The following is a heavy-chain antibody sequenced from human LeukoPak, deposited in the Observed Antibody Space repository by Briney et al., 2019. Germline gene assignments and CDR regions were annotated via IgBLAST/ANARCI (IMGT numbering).Heavy chain of an antibody. V-gene: IGHV1-8*01. CDR3: ARNHTVTTRRPRTSWFDP. D-gene: IGHD4-17*01. Sequence: ASVKVSFTASVYTFTSYDFNWVRQATGQGLDRMGWMYPNSGNTGYAQKFHGRGTMTRSTSISTAYLELSSLRSEDPAVYYCARNHTVTTRRPRTSWFDPWGQGTLVSVSS. CDR1: VYTFTSYD. J-gene: IGHJ5*02. CDR2: MYPNSGNT.